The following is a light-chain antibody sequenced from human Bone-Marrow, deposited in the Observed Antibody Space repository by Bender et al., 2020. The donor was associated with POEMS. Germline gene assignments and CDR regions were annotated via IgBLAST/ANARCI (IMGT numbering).Light chain of an antibody. Sequence: QSALTQPASVSASPGQSITISCTGSSSDVPRYNLVSWYQQLPGTAPRLVIYAGDRRPSGVPNRFSASKSGSSASLAISGLQSEDAADYYCSTWDDRLNAWLFGGGTKLTVL. CDR1: SSDVPRYNL. J-gene: IGLJ3*02. V-gene: IGLV2-23*01. CDR3: STWDDRLNAWL. CDR2: AGD.